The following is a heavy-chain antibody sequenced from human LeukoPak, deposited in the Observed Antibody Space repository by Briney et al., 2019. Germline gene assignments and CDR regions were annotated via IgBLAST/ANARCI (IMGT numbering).Heavy chain of an antibody. D-gene: IGHD6-19*01. CDR2: IYYSGST. Sequence: SETLSLTCTVSGGSIRSSSYYWGWIRQPPGKGLEWIGSIYYSGSTYYNASLKSRGTISVDTSKNQFSLKLNSVTAADTAVYFCARQVVAVAGTGWFDYWGQGTLVTVCS. CDR3: ARQVVAVAGTGWFDY. CDR1: GGSIRSSSYY. J-gene: IGHJ4*02. V-gene: IGHV4-39*01.